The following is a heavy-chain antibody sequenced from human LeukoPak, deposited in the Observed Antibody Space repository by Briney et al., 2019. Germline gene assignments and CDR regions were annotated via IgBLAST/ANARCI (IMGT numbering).Heavy chain of an antibody. J-gene: IGHJ4*02. CDR3: ASDPLMGSSTSCLG. V-gene: IGHV1-69*01. CDR2: IIPIFGTA. CDR1: GGTFSSYA. Sequence: GASVKVSCKASGGTFSSYAISWVRQAPGQGLEWMGGIIPIFGTANYAQKFQGRVTITADESTSTAYMELSSLRSEDTAVYYCASDPLMGSSTSCLGWGQGTLVTVSS. D-gene: IGHD2-2*01.